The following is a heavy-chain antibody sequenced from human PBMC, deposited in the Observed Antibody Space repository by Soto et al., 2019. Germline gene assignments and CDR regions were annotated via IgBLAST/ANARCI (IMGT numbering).Heavy chain of an antibody. CDR1: GFTFSFYA. V-gene: IGHV3-23*01. Sequence: EVQLLESGGDLVQPGGSLRLSCAASGFTFSFYAMCWVRQGPGKGLEWVSAVSGVGDRTFYADSVEGRFTISRDNFRNTLNLQMNSLRVDDTAIYYCARRGGNGWGAFDVWGQGTMVTVSS. CDR3: ARRGGNGWGAFDV. D-gene: IGHD6-19*01. CDR2: VSGVGDRT. J-gene: IGHJ3*01.